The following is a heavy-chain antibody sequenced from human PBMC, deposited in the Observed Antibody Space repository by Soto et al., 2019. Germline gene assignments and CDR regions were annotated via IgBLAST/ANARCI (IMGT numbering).Heavy chain of an antibody. CDR3: ARAGFQRRLDH. Sequence: PSDTLSLTCTDSGGSVNSADFSWTWLPHRPVEGPECSAYIYHTRRPDSSPTIKRRVTLSVDTSKIEFCLRLNSVSPADTAVHSCARAGFQRRLDHWCRGTLVTVS. V-gene: IGHV4-30-2*01. D-gene: IGHD6-25*01. J-gene: IGHJ5*02. CDR1: GGSVNSADFS. CDR2: IYHTRRP.